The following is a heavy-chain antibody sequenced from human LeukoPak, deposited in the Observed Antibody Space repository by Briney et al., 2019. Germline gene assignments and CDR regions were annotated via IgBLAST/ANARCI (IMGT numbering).Heavy chain of an antibody. V-gene: IGHV3-30*18. J-gene: IGHJ4*02. Sequence: GRSLRLSCAASGFTFSSYGMHWVRQAPGKGLEWEAVISYDGSNKYCADSVKGRFTISRDNSKNTLYLQMNSLRAEDTAVYYCAKQSGADRGHLDFWGQGTLVTVSS. CDR1: GFTFSSYG. CDR2: ISYDGSNK. CDR3: AKQSGADRGHLDF. D-gene: IGHD4/OR15-4a*01.